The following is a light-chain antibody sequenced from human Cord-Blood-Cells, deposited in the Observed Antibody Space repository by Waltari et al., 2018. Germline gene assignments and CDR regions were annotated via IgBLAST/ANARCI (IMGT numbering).Light chain of an antibody. J-gene: IGKJ2*01. CDR1: QSVSSN. CDR3: QQYNNWPPYT. Sequence: EIVMTQSPATLSVSPGERATLSCRASQSVSSNLAWYQQKPGQAPRVLIYGASTRATGIPAMFSGSGYGTEFTLTISSLQSEDFAVYYGQQYNNWPPYTFGQGTKLEIK. CDR2: GAS. V-gene: IGKV3-15*01.